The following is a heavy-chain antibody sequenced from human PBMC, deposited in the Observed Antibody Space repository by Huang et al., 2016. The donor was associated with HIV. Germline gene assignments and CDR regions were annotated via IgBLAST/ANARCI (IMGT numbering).Heavy chain of an antibody. J-gene: IGHJ4*02. V-gene: IGHV3-7*01. CDR3: ARGGTYSGWWQDY. CDR1: GFTFSSYW. Sequence: EVQLVESGGGLVQPGGSLRLSCVASGFTFSSYWMSWVRQEPGKGLEWVANRKQDGSEKYYVDSVKGRFTISRDNAKNSLYLQMNSLRAEDTAVYYCARGGTYSGWWQDYWGQGTLVTVSS. CDR2: RKQDGSEK. D-gene: IGHD6-19*01.